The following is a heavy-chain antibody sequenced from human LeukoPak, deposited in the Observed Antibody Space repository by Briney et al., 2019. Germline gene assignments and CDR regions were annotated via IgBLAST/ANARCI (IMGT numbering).Heavy chain of an antibody. J-gene: IGHJ4*02. D-gene: IGHD6-6*01. CDR2: VTVSGGGT. Sequence: GGSLRLSCTASGFTFSSYAMSWVRQAPGKGLEWVSPVTVSGGGTYYVDSVKGRFTISRDNSKNTLYLQMNSLRAEDTAVYYCAKRAARPAYYFDFWGQGTLVTISS. CDR3: AKRAARPAYYFDF. CDR1: GFTFSSYA. V-gene: IGHV3-23*01.